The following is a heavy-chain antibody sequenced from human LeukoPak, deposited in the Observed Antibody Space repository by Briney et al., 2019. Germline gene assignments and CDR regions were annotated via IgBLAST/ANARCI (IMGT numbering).Heavy chain of an antibody. CDR1: GFTFSTYG. J-gene: IGHJ6*03. Sequence: GGSLRLSCAASGFTFSTYGMHWVRQAPGKGLEWGAVIWYDGSNKYYADSVKGRFTISRDNSKNTLYLQMNSLRAEDTAVYYCARDRSVNWNYPMDVWGKGTTVTVSS. CDR2: IWYDGSNK. D-gene: IGHD1-7*01. CDR3: ARDRSVNWNYPMDV. V-gene: IGHV3-33*01.